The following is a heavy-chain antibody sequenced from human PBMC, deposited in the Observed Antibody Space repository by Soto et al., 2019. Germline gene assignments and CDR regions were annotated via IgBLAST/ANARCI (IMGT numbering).Heavy chain of an antibody. Sequence: PSQTLSLICAISGDSVSSNSAAWNWIRQSPSRGLEWLGRTYYRSKWYNDYAVSVKSRITINPDTSKNQFSLQLNSVTPEDTAVYYCARDRGIAAARRGYYYYGMDVWGQGTTVTVSS. J-gene: IGHJ6*02. CDR1: GDSVSSNSAA. D-gene: IGHD6-13*01. CDR2: TYYRSKWYN. CDR3: ARDRGIAAARRGYYYYGMDV. V-gene: IGHV6-1*01.